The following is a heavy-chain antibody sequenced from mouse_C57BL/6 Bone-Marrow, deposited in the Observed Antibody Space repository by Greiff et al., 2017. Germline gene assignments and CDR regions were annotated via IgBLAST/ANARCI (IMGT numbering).Heavy chain of an antibody. CDR2: IDPNSGGT. CDR3: ARDPDY. Sequence: QVQLQQPVAELVKPGASVKLSCTASGYTFTSSWMHWVKQRPGRGLEWIGRIDPNSGGTKYNAKFKSKATLTVDKPSSTAYVQLSSLTSEDSAYYYGARDPDYWGQGTTLTVSS. J-gene: IGHJ2*01. CDR1: GYTFTSSW. V-gene: IGHV1-72*01.